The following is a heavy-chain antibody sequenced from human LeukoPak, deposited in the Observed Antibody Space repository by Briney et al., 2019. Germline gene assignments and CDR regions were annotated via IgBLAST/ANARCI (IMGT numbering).Heavy chain of an antibody. D-gene: IGHD3-22*01. J-gene: IGHJ4*02. Sequence: GGSLRLSCAASGFIFNDYFMSWIRQPPGKGLEWVSYISSTGGTIYYADSVKGRFTISRDNAKNSLSLQMNSMRAEDTAVYYCARAKYDSRGYYSYYFDYWGQGTLVTVSS. V-gene: IGHV3-11*04. CDR3: ARAKYDSRGYYSYYFDY. CDR2: ISSTGGTI. CDR1: GFIFNDYF.